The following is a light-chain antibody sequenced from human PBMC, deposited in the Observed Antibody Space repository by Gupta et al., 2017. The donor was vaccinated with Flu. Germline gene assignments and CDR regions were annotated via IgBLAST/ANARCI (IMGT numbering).Light chain of an antibody. Sequence: DIQMTQSPSSLSASVGDRVTITCRASQGIGKDLGWYQQKPGKAPKRLIYAASSLQSGVPSRFSGSGSGTEFTLTISSLQSEDFATYHCRQQNSYPRTFGQGTKVEIK. J-gene: IGKJ1*01. CDR2: AAS. V-gene: IGKV1-17*01. CDR3: RQQNSYPRT. CDR1: QGIGKD.